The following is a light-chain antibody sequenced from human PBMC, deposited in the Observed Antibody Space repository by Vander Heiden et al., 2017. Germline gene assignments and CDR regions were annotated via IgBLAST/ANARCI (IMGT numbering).Light chain of an antibody. CDR3: QQYNNWPSIT. Sequence: EIVMTHSPATLSVSPGERATLSCRASQSVSSNLAWYQQKPGQAPRLLIYDASTRATGIPARFSGSGSGTEFTLTISSLQSEDFAVYYCQQYNNWPSITFGPGTKVDIK. J-gene: IGKJ3*01. CDR2: DAS. V-gene: IGKV3-15*01. CDR1: QSVSSN.